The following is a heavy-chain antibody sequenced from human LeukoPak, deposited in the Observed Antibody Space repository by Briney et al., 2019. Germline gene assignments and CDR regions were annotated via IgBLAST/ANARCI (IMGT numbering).Heavy chain of an antibody. V-gene: IGHV3-30-3*01. CDR3: ARVWTTGLYDY. D-gene: IGHD4-17*01. CDR2: ISYDGSNK. J-gene: IGHJ4*02. Sequence: GGSLRLSCAASGFTFSSYAMHWVRQAPGQGLEWVAVISYDGSNKYYADSVKGRFTISRDNSKNTLYLQMNSLRAEDTAVYYCARVWTTGLYDYWGQGTLVTVSS. CDR1: GFTFSSYA.